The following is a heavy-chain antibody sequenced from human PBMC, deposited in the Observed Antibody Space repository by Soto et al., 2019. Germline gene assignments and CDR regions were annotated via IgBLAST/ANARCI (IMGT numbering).Heavy chain of an antibody. D-gene: IGHD1-26*01. CDR3: ARARFIVGATSNFDY. J-gene: IGHJ4*02. V-gene: IGHV3-30-3*01. Sequence: PGGSLRLACAASGFTVSSYAMHWVRQAAGKGLEWVAVISYDGSNKYYADSVKGRFTISRDNSKNTLYLQMNSLRAEDTAVYYCARARFIVGATSNFDYWGQGTLVTVSS. CDR2: ISYDGSNK. CDR1: GFTVSSYA.